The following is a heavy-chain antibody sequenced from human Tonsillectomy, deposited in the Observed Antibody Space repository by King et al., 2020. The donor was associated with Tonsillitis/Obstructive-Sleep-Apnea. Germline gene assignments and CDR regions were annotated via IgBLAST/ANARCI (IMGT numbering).Heavy chain of an antibody. CDR2: ISGIGGST. V-gene: IGHV3-23*04. J-gene: IGHJ4*02. D-gene: IGHD3-22*01. CDR3: AKDSLRDSSGYYSDY. CDR1: GFTFSSYA. Sequence: VQLVESGGGLVQPGGSLRLSCAASGFTFSSYAMSLVRQAPGKGLEWVSAISGIGGSTYYADSVKGRFTISRDNSKNTLYLQMNSLRAEDTAVYYCAKDSLRDSSGYYSDYWGQGTLVTVSS.